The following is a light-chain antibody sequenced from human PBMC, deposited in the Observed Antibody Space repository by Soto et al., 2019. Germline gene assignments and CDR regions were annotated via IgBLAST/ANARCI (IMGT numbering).Light chain of an antibody. CDR1: SSDVGAYNY. Sequence: QSALTQPVSVSGSPGQSITMSCTGTSSDVGAYNYVYWYRQHPGKAPKLIIYDVSNRPSGVSKRFSGSKSGNTASLIISGLQAEDEADYYCTSYTSSSGYVFGTGTKVTVL. CDR3: TSYTSSSGYV. CDR2: DVS. J-gene: IGLJ1*01. V-gene: IGLV2-14*01.